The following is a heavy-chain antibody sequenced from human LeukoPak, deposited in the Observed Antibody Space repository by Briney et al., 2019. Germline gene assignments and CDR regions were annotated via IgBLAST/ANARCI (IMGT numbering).Heavy chain of an antibody. D-gene: IGHD3-10*01. CDR1: GFTFSISA. V-gene: IGHV3-23*01. Sequence: GGSLRLSCAASGFTFSISAMSWVRQAPGKGLEWVSAISGSGGSTYYADSVKGRFTISRDDSKNTLYLQMNSLRAEDTAVYYCRKGVGSHIDYWGQGTLVTVSS. CDR2: ISGSGGST. CDR3: RKGVGSHIDY. J-gene: IGHJ4*02.